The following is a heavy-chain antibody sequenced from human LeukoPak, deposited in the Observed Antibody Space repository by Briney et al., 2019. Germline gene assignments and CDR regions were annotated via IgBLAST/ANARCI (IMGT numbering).Heavy chain of an antibody. Sequence: GGSLRLSCAASGFTFTTYWMHWVRQAPGKGLVWVSRINSDGSITSYADSVKGRFTISRDNAKNTLYLQVNNLRAEDTAVYYCARGPNSNWSGLDFWGQGTLLTVSS. D-gene: IGHD6-6*01. CDR3: ARGPNSNWSGLDF. CDR2: INSDGSIT. V-gene: IGHV3-74*01. CDR1: GFTFTTYW. J-gene: IGHJ4*02.